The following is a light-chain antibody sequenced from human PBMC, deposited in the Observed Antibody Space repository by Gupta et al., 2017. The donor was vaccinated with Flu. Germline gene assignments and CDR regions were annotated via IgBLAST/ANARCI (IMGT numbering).Light chain of an antibody. J-gene: IGLJ3*02. CDR2: EDN. CDR3: HAYEASYQV. Sequence: NFALTQPHSVSESPGKTVTIFCTRSSSSIASNYVQWYQQRPGSSPTTVVYEDNQTPSGVPVRFSGSSDSSSNSASLTISGLKTEDEAYYYCHAYEASYQVFGGGTKLTVL. CDR1: SSSIASNY. V-gene: IGLV6-57*01.